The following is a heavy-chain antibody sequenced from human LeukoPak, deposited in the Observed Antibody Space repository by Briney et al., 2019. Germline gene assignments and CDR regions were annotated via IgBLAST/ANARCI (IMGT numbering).Heavy chain of an antibody. CDR2: ISAYSGYT. J-gene: IGHJ4*02. Sequence: ASVKVSCKASGYTFTNYGISWVRQAPGQGLEWMGWISAYSGYTHYAQKVQGRVTMTTETSTSTAYMELRSLRSDDTAVYYCARLPAVAGHDYWGQGTLVTVSS. D-gene: IGHD6-19*01. CDR3: ARLPAVAGHDY. CDR1: GYTFTNYG. V-gene: IGHV1-18*01.